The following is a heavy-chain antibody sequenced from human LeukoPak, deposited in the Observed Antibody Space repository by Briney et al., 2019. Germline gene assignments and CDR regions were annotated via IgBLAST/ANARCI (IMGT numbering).Heavy chain of an antibody. Sequence: GGSLRLSCAASGFTFSSYGMHWVRQAPGKGLEWVAVISYDGSQKYYADPAKGRFTISRDNSKNMLYLQMNSLRAEGTAVYYCAKVDYCSGWLVQDYWGQGTLVTVSS. J-gene: IGHJ4*02. V-gene: IGHV3-30*18. D-gene: IGHD2-15*01. CDR2: ISYDGSQK. CDR1: GFTFSSYG. CDR3: AKVDYCSGWLVQDY.